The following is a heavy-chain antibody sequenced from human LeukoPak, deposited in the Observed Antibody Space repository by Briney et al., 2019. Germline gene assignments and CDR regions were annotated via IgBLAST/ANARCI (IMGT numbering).Heavy chain of an antibody. CDR2: IYISGST. D-gene: IGHD3-10*01. V-gene: IGHV4-4*07. Sequence: SETLSLTCTVSGGSISSYYWSWIRQPAGKGLGWIGRIYISGSTNYNPSLKSRVTMSVDTSKNQFSLKLSSVTAADTAIYYCAGGSGSSNWFDPWGQGTLVTVSS. CDR1: GGSISSYY. J-gene: IGHJ5*02. CDR3: AGGSGSSNWFDP.